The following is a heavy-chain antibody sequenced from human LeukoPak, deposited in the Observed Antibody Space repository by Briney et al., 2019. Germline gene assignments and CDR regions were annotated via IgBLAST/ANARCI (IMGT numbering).Heavy chain of an antibody. V-gene: IGHV4-39*07. CDR1: GDSIVRINYY. Sequence: SETLSLICTISGDSIVRINYYWCWLRQPPESRQELVVSLSYSGHTYYNPSLQSRVTTSIDTSNNQSSLNLKSLNAADTAMYSCARDRDVDDFDSWGHGTLVTVSS. J-gene: IGHJ4*01. CDR2: LSYSGHT. D-gene: IGHD2-15*01. CDR3: ARDRDVDDFDS.